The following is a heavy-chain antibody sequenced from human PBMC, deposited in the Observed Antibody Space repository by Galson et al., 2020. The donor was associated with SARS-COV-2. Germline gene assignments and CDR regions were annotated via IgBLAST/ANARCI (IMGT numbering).Heavy chain of an antibody. V-gene: IGHV4-59*01. J-gene: IGHJ6*02. D-gene: IGHD3-3*01. CDR3: ARGFTIFGVVQSIYGMDV. CDR2: IHYSGST. CDR1: GGSISSYY. Sequence: SETLSLTCTVSGGSISSYYWSWIRQPPGKGLEWIGYIHYSGSTNYHPSLKRRVTISVDTSKNQFSLKLSSVTAADTAVYYCARGFTIFGVVQSIYGMDVWGQGTTVTVSS.